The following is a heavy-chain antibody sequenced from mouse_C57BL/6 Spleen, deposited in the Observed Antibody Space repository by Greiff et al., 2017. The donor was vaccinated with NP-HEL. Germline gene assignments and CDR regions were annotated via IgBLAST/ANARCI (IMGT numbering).Heavy chain of an antibody. D-gene: IGHD2-4*01. CDR3: ARSREDYDGDYFDY. CDR1: GYTFTSYW. J-gene: IGHJ2*01. Sequence: VQLQQPGAELVRPGSSVKLSCKASGYTFTSYWMHWVKQRPIQGLEWIGNIDPSDSETHYNQKFKDKATLTVDKSSSTAYMQLSSLTSEDSAVYYGARSREDYDGDYFDYWGQGTTLTVSS. V-gene: IGHV1-52*01. CDR2: IDPSDSET.